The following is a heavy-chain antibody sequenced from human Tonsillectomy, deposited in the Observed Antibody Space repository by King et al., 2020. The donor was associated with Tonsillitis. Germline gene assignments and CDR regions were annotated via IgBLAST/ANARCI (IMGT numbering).Heavy chain of an antibody. Sequence: VQLVESGGGVVQPGGSLRLSCAASGFTFDDYAMHWVRQAPGKGLEWVSLISGDGGSTYYADSVKGRFPISRDNSKNSRYLQMNSLRTEDTALYYCAKDSSYDSSGYSVFDYWGQGTLVTVSS. D-gene: IGHD3-22*01. CDR2: ISGDGGST. CDR1: GFTFDDYA. J-gene: IGHJ4*02. CDR3: AKDSSYDSSGYSVFDY. V-gene: IGHV3-43*02.